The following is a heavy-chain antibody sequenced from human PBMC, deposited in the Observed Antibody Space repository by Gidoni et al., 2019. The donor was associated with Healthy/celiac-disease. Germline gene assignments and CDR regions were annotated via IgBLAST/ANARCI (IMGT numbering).Heavy chain of an antibody. Sequence: EVQLVASGGGLVKPGGSLRLACAASGFTFSNAWMSWVRQAPGKGLEGVGRIKSKTDGGTTDYAAPVKGRFTISRDDSKNTLYLQMNSLKTEDTAVYYCTTADIVGYYYYMDVWGKGTTVTVSS. V-gene: IGHV3-15*01. CDR2: IKSKTDGGTT. CDR1: GFTFSNAW. J-gene: IGHJ6*03. D-gene: IGHD3-16*02. CDR3: TTADIVGYYYYMDV.